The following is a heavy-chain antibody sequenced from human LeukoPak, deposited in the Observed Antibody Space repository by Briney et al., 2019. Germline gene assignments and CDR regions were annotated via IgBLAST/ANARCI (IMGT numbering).Heavy chain of an antibody. CDR3: ARVHSSGWYGAYSFDY. V-gene: IGHV4-4*07. CDR1: GGSISSYY. Sequence: SETLSLTCTVSGGSISSYYWSWIRQPAGKGLEWIGRIYTSGSTNYNPSLKSRVTMSVDTSKNQFSLKLSSVTAADTAVYYCARVHSSGWYGAYSFDYWGQGTLVTVSS. J-gene: IGHJ4*02. D-gene: IGHD6-19*01. CDR2: IYTSGST.